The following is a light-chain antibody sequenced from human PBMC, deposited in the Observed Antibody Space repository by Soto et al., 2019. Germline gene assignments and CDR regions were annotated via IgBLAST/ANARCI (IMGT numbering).Light chain of an antibody. V-gene: IGLV2-14*01. CDR1: SSDVGGFKY. J-gene: IGLJ3*02. CDR2: EVS. CDR3: SSYTSRSTLV. Sequence: QSALTQPASVSGSPGQSITLSCTGTSSDVGGFKYVSWYQQHPDKAPKLIIYEVSDRPSGVSDRFSGSKSGNTASLTISGLQSEDEADYDCSSYTSRSTLVFGGGTKLTV.